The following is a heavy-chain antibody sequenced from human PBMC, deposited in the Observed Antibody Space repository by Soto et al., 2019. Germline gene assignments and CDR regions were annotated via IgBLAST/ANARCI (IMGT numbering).Heavy chain of an antibody. J-gene: IGHJ5*02. CDR1: GGTFSSYA. Sequence: ASVKVSCKASGGTFSSYAISWVRQAPGQGLEWMGGIIPIFGTANYAQKFQGRVTITADESTSTAYMELSSLRSEDTAVYYCARDMSRSAMVLDPWGQGTLVTVS. D-gene: IGHD5-18*01. CDR2: IIPIFGTA. CDR3: ARDMSRSAMVLDP. V-gene: IGHV1-69*13.